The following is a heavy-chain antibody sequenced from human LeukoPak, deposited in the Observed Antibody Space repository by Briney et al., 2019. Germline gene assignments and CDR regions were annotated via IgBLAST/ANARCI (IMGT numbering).Heavy chain of an antibody. J-gene: IGHJ4*02. CDR3: ASGYSSAWYPPVDY. V-gene: IGHV3-53*04. Sequence: GGSLRLSCAASGFTFSSYAMSWVRQAPGKGLEWVSVIYPGGTTHYADSVKGRFSISRHNSKNTLYLQMNSLRTEDTAVYYCASGYSSAWYPPVDYWGQGTLVTVS. CDR2: IYPGGTT. CDR1: GFTFSSYA. D-gene: IGHD6-19*01.